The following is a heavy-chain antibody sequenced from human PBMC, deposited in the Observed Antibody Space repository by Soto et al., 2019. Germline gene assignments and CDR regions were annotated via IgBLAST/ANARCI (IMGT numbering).Heavy chain of an antibody. CDR1: GGSISSYY. D-gene: IGHD4-17*01. J-gene: IGHJ4*02. CDR3: ARDTGDYGALDY. V-gene: IGHV4-59*01. Sequence: SETLSLTCTVSGGSISSYYWSWIRQPPGKGLEWIGYIYYSGSTNYNPSLKSRVTISVDTSKNQFSLKLSSVTAADTAVYYCARDTGDYGALDYWGQGTLVTVS. CDR2: IYYSGST.